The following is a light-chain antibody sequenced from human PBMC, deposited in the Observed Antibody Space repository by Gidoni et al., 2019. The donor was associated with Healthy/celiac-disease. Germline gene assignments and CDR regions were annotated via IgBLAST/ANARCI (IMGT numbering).Light chain of an antibody. CDR2: YSS. J-gene: IGKJ1*01. V-gene: IGKV3-15*01. Sequence: EMVMTQSPATLSVSPGERATLSCRASQSVGNHLACYCQQPGQAPRLVIYYSSTRAAGLPARFSGSRSGTEFILTISSLQSDDSAIYYCQHYSEWPPWTFGRGTMVEIK. CDR1: QSVGNH. CDR3: QHYSEWPPWT.